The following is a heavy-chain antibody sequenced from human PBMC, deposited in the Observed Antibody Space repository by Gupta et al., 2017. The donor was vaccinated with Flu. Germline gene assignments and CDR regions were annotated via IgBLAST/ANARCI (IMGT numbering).Heavy chain of an antibody. J-gene: IGHJ3*02. CDR2: SRNRANSYIT. Sequence: EVQLVESGGGLVQPGGSLRLSCIASGFTLSDHYMDWVRQAPGKGLEWVGRSRNRANSYITEYAASVKGRFTISRDDSKNSLYLQMNSLKSEDTAVYYCARAATGFDIWGQGSLVIVSS. V-gene: IGHV3-72*01. CDR1: GFTLSDHY. CDR3: ARAATGFDI.